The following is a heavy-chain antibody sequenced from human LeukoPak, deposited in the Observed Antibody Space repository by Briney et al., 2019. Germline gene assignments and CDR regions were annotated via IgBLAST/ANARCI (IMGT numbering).Heavy chain of an antibody. J-gene: IGHJ4*02. CDR2: INSDGSST. D-gene: IGHD5-18*01. CDR1: GFTFSSYW. CDR3: ARVYSYGYFYFDY. V-gene: IGHV3-74*01. Sequence: GGSLGLSCAASGFTFSSYWMHWVRQAPGKGLVWVSRINSDGSSTSYADSVKGRFAISRDNAKNTLYLQMNSLRAEDTAVYYCARVYSYGYFYFDYWGQGTLVTVSS.